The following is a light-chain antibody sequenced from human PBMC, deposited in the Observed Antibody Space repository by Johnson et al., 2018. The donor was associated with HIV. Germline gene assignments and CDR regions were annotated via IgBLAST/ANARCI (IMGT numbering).Light chain of an antibody. J-gene: IGLJ1*01. CDR2: DND. CDR1: SSNIGNNY. CDR3: VTWDASLSPGGG. Sequence: QSALTQPPSVSAAPGQKVTISCSGSSSNIGNNYVSWYQRLPGTAPKLLIYDNDQRPSGFPDRFSGSKSGTSATLGITGLQTGDEGDYYCVTWDASLSPGGGFGTGTKVTVL. V-gene: IGLV1-51*01.